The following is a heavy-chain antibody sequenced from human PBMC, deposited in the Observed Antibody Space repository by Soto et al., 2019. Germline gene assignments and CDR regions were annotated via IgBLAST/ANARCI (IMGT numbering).Heavy chain of an antibody. CDR1: GYTFTSYA. D-gene: IGHD2-21*02. CDR3: ARGFLGGDADGFDP. J-gene: IGHJ5*02. CDR2: INAGNGNT. Sequence: QVQLVQSGAEVKKPGASVKVSCKASGYTFTSYAMHWVRQAPGQRLEWMGWINAGNGNTKYSQKFQGRVTITRDTSASTAYMELSSLRSQDTAVYYCARGFLGGDADGFDPWGQGTLVTVSS. V-gene: IGHV1-3*01.